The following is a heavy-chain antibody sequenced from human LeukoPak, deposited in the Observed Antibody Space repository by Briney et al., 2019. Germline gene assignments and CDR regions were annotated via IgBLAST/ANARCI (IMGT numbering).Heavy chain of an antibody. CDR2: IYWNDDK. J-gene: IGHJ3*02. CDR1: GFSLSPSGVG. D-gene: IGHD4-17*01. CDR3: AHSGTVTTPHDAFDI. V-gene: IGHV2-5*01. Sequence: GPTLVNPTQTLTLTCTFCGFSLSPSGVGVGWIRQPPGKALEWLALIYWNDDKRYSPSLKSRLTITKDTSKNQVVLTMTNMDPVDTATYYCAHSGTVTTPHDAFDIWGQGTMVTVSS.